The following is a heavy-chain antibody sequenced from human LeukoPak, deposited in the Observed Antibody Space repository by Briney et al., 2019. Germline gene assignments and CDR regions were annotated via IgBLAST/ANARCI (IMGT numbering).Heavy chain of an antibody. CDR1: GGTFSSYA. CDR2: IIPIFGTA. Sequence: SVKVSRKASGGTFSSYAISWVRQAPGQGLEWMGGIIPIFGTANYAQKFQGRVTITADKSTSTAYMELSSLRSEDTAVYYCARGSGYYYYYGMDVWGKGTTVTVSS. V-gene: IGHV1-69*06. CDR3: ARGSGYYYYYGMDV. J-gene: IGHJ6*04.